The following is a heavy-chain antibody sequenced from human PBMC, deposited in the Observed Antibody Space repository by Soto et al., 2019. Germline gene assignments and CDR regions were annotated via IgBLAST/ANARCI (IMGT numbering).Heavy chain of an antibody. Sequence: QTQLQESGPGLVKPSETLSLNCTVSGASVSDGYWSWIRQPPGKGLEWIGFMYFGGSFNYNPSLTSRAPISVDTSNNQDALKLTSVTAADTAVYYCARSYYDSTGFAVGPWGQGTLVTVSS. CDR1: GASVSDGY. CDR3: ARSYYDSTGFAVGP. D-gene: IGHD1-26*01. V-gene: IGHV4-59*08. CDR2: MYFGGSF. J-gene: IGHJ5*02.